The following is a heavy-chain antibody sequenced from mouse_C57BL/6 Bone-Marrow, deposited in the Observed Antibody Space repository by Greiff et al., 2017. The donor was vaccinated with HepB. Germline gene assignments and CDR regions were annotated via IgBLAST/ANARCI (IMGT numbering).Heavy chain of an antibody. J-gene: IGHJ2*01. V-gene: IGHV1-55*01. CDR2: IYPGSGST. D-gene: IGHD2-4*01. CDR1: GYTFTSYW. Sequence: QVQLQQPGAELVKPGASVKMSCKASGYTFTSYWITWVKQRPGQGLEWIGDIYPGSGSTNYNEKFKSKATLTVDTSSSTAYMQLSSLTSEDSAVYYCARMRYDYDDLLHFDYWGQGTTLTVSS. CDR3: ARMRYDYDDLLHFDY.